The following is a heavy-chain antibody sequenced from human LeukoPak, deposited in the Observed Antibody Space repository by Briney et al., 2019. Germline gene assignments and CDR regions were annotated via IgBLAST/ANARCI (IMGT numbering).Heavy chain of an antibody. CDR2: ISRTVTTT. V-gene: IGHV3-23*05. CDR3: ARGDPLGNY. J-gene: IGHJ4*02. Sequence: GGSLRLSCAASGFTFSRYDLSWVRQAPGKGLECVSTISRTVTTTYYADSVKGRFTISRDNAKSTLYLQMNSLRSEDTAVYYCARGDPLGNYWGQGTLVTVSS. D-gene: IGHD7-27*01. CDR1: GFTFSRYD.